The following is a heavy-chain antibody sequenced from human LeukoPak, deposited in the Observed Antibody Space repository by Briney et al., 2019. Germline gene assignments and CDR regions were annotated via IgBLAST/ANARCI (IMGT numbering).Heavy chain of an antibody. CDR2: ISYDGSNK. Sequence: GGSLRLSRAASGFTLSSYAMHWVRQAPGNGLEWVAVISYDGSNKYYADSVKGRFTISRDNSKNTLYLQINSLRPEDTAVYYCTRDSAGTNNRYFDYWGQGTLVTVSS. CDR3: TRDSAGTNNRYFDY. D-gene: IGHD6-13*01. V-gene: IGHV3-30*04. CDR1: GFTLSSYA. J-gene: IGHJ4*02.